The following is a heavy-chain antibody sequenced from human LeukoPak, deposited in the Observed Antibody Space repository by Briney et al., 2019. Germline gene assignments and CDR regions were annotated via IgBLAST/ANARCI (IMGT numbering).Heavy chain of an antibody. D-gene: IGHD4-17*01. CDR2: INPDSGDT. CDR1: GGTFSSYA. V-gene: IGHV1-2*02. Sequence: ASVKVSCKASGGTFSSYAISGVRQAPGPGREWMGRINPDSGDTHYAQKFQGRGTMTRDTSISKVYMEVTRLRSDDTPVFYCARLGHGEGWFFDLWGRGTLVTVSS. J-gene: IGHJ2*01. CDR3: ARLGHGEGWFFDL.